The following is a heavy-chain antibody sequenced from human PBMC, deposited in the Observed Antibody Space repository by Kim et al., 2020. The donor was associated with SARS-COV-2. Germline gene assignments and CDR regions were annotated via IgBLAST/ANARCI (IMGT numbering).Heavy chain of an antibody. CDR3: AREDVYGSGSYQGYYFDY. J-gene: IGHJ4*02. V-gene: IGHV4-31*02. D-gene: IGHD3-10*01. Sequence: LKSRVTISVDTSKNQFSLKLSSVTAADTAVYYCAREDVYGSGSYQGYYFDYWGQGTLVTVSS.